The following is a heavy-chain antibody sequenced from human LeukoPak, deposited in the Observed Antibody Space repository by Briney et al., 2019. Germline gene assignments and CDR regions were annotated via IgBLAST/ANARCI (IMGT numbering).Heavy chain of an antibody. J-gene: IGHJ4*01. Sequence: GGSLRLSCAASGFTFSSYAMSWVRQAPGKGLEWASSISIRGVNPTYADSVKGRFTTSRDNSKNTLYLQMNSLRADDTAIYYCARGQIPSGELLRFD. D-gene: IGHD1-26*01. CDR3: ARGQIPSGELLRFD. V-gene: IGHV3-23*01. CDR1: GFTFSSYA. CDR2: ISIRGVNP.